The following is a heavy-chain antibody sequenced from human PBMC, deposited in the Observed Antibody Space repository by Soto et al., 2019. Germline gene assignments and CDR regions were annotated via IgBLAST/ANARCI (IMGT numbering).Heavy chain of an antibody. V-gene: IGHV3-21*01. J-gene: IGHJ4*02. Sequence: GGSLRLSCAASGFTFSSYSMNWVRQAPGKGLEWVSSISNSSRYIYYADSVKGRFTISRDNAKNSLYLQMNSLRAEDTAVHYCAKVGYSYGAVDYWGQGTLVTVSS. CDR1: GFTFSSYS. CDR2: ISNSSRYI. CDR3: AKVGYSYGAVDY. D-gene: IGHD5-18*01.